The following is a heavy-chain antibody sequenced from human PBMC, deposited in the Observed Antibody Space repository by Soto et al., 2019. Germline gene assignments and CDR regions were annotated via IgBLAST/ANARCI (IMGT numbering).Heavy chain of an antibody. D-gene: IGHD2-15*01. CDR1: GGTFSSYA. CDR3: ARVVTVVKSFHYWYFDL. V-gene: IGHV1-69*12. CDR2: IIPIFGTA. Sequence: QVQLVQSGAEVKKPGSSVNVSCKASGGTFSSYAISWVRQAPGQGLEWMGGIIPIFGTANYAQKFQGRFTITADESTSTAYMELSSLRSEDTAVYYCARVVTVVKSFHYWYFDLWGRGTLVTVSS. J-gene: IGHJ2*01.